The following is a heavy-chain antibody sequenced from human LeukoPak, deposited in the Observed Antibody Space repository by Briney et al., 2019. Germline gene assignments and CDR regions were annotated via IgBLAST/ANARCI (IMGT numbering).Heavy chain of an antibody. V-gene: IGHV4-34*01. J-gene: IGHJ4*02. CDR1: GGSFSGYY. D-gene: IGHD3-22*01. Sequence: PSETLSLTCAVYGGSFSGYYWSWIRQPPGKGLEWIGEINHSGSTNYNPSLKSRVTISVDTSKNQFSLKLSSVTAADTAVYYCARLNQGSGYYPFDYWGQGTLVTVSS. CDR2: INHSGST. CDR3: ARLNQGSGYYPFDY.